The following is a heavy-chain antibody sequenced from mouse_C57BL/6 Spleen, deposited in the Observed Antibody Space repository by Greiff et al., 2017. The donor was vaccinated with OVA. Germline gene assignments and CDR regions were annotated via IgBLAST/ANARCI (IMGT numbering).Heavy chain of an antibody. CDR1: GFTFSDYY. Sequence: DVKLVESEGGLVQPGSSMKLSCTASGFTFSDYYMAWVRQVPEKGLEWVANINYDGSSTYYLDSLKSRFIISRDNAKNILYLQMSSLKSEDTATYYCARAYDGYGYFDVWGTGTTVTVSS. J-gene: IGHJ1*03. CDR3: ARAYDGYGYFDV. V-gene: IGHV5-16*01. CDR2: INYDGSST. D-gene: IGHD2-3*01.